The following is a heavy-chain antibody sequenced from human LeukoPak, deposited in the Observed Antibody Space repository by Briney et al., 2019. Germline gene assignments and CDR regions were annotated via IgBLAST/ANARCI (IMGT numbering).Heavy chain of an antibody. D-gene: IGHD3-22*01. CDR2: INPNSGGT. CDR3: AREVPRIHYYDSSGYYAGAFGI. Sequence: ASVKVSCKASGYTFTGYYMHWVRQAPGQGLEWMGWINPNSGGTNYAQKFQGRVTMTRDTSISTAYMELSRLRSDDTAVYYCAREVPRIHYYDSSGYYAGAFGIWGQGTMVTVSS. V-gene: IGHV1-2*02. J-gene: IGHJ3*02. CDR1: GYTFTGYY.